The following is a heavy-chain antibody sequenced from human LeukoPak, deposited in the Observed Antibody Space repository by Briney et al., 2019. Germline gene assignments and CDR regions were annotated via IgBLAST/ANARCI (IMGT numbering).Heavy chain of an antibody. CDR1: GFTFSSYW. J-gene: IGHJ6*02. CDR2: IKQDGSEK. D-gene: IGHD4-17*01. V-gene: IGHV3-7*01. CDR3: ARDKVYGDYYYYYGMDV. Sequence: GGSLRLSCAASGFTFSSYWMSWVRQAPGKGLEWVANIKQDGSEKYYVDSVKGRFTISRDNAKNSLYLQMNSLRAEDTAVYYCARDKVYGDYYYYYGMDVWGQGTTVTVSS.